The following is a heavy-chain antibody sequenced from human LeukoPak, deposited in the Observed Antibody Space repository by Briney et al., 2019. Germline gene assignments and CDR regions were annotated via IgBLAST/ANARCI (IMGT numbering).Heavy chain of an antibody. CDR3: AREGFSRGYYYYYYMDV. Sequence: GSLRLSCAASGFTFSSYWMSWVRQAPGKGLEWVALISYDGSNKYYADSVKGRFTISRDNSKNTLYLQMNSLRAEDTAVYYCAREGFSRGYYYYYYMDVWGKGTTVTVSS. CDR2: ISYDGSNK. D-gene: IGHD6-13*01. V-gene: IGHV3-30*03. J-gene: IGHJ6*03. CDR1: GFTFSSYW.